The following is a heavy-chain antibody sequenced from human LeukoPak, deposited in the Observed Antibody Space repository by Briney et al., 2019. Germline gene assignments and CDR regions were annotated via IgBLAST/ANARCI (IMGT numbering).Heavy chain of an antibody. CDR3: AKDPNWEGGY. CDR1: GFSFGDSD. J-gene: IGHJ4*02. CDR2: INYLGHFT. V-gene: IGHV3-23*01. Sequence: PGGSLRLSCAASGFSFGDSDMNWFRQAPGEGPQWVANINYLGHFTSCADSVKGRFTIARDNSKNMLFLQMDGLRVEDTALYYCAKDPNWEGGYWGQGILVTVSS. D-gene: IGHD1-1*01.